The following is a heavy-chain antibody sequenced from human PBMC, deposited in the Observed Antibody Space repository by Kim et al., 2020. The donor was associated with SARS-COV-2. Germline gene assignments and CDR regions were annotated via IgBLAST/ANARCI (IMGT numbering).Heavy chain of an antibody. CDR3: ARNGAAGTSTNGMFDP. CDR2: INHSGST. Sequence: SETLSLTCAVYGGSFSGYYWSWIRQPPGKGLEWIGEINHSGSTNYNPSLKSRVTISVDTSKNQFSLKLSSVTAADTAVYYCARNGAAGTSTNGMFDPWG. CDR1: GGSFSGYY. V-gene: IGHV4-34*01. D-gene: IGHD6-13*01. J-gene: IGHJ5*02.